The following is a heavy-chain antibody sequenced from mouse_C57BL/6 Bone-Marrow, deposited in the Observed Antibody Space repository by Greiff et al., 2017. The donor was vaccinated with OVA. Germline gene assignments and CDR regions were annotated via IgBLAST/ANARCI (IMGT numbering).Heavy chain of an antibody. V-gene: IGHV7-1*01. Sequence: EVKLVESGGGLVQSGRSLRLSCATSGFTFSDFYMEWVRQAPGKGLEWIAARRNKANDYTTEYSASVKGRFIVSRDTSQSILYLQMNALRAEDTAIYYCAREEMDYWGQGTSVTVSS. CDR3: AREEMDY. CDR2: RRNKANDYTT. CDR1: GFTFSDFY. J-gene: IGHJ4*01.